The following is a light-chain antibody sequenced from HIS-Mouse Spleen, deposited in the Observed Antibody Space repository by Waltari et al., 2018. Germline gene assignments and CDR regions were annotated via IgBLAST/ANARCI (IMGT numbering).Light chain of an antibody. Sequence: QSVLTQPPSASGTPGQRVTIPCSGSSSNLGSNTVKWYQQLPGPAPKLLIYSNNQRPSGVPDRFSGSKSGTSASLAISGLQSEDEADYYCAAWDDSLNGWVFGGGTKLTVL. CDR2: SNN. V-gene: IGLV1-44*01. CDR1: SSNLGSNT. CDR3: AAWDDSLNGWV. J-gene: IGLJ3*02.